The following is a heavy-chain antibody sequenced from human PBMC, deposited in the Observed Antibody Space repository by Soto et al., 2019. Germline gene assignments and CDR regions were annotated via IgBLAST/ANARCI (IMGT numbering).Heavy chain of an antibody. CDR3: ARQNRDGYNLNLYF. CDR2: SLYSGNT. V-gene: IGHV4-59*08. Sequence: SETLSLTCTVSGGSINSYYWSWIRQPPGKALECIVYSLYSGNTYYNPSLKIRVSTSVDTSRNQLSLNLTSVTAADTAVYYCARQNRDGYNLNLYF. D-gene: IGHD5-12*01. CDR1: GGSINSYY. J-gene: IGHJ2*01.